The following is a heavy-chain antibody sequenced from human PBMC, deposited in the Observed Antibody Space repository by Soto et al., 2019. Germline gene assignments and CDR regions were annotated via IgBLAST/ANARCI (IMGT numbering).Heavy chain of an antibody. CDR2: ISGSGGST. Sequence: GGSLRLSCAASGFTFSSYAMSWVRQAPGKGLEWVSAISGSGGSTYYTDSVKGRFTISRDNSKNTLYLQMNSLRAEDTAVYYCAKDIVVVPAADYGMDVWGQGTTVTVSS. CDR1: GFTFSSYA. V-gene: IGHV3-23*01. J-gene: IGHJ6*02. CDR3: AKDIVVVPAADYGMDV. D-gene: IGHD2-2*01.